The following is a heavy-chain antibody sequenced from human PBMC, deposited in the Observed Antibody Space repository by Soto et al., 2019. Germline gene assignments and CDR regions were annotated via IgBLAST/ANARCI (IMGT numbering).Heavy chain of an antibody. V-gene: IGHV1-8*01. Sequence: QVQLVQSGTEVKKPGASVKVSCKASGYTFTDYDINWVRQAPGQGLEWMGWVSPNSGNTVYVQKFQDRVTMTRDTSISTAYMELSNLRFEDTAMYYCARGRFYSETSTWFAFWGQGTPVTVSS. CDR2: VSPNSGNT. CDR3: ARGRFYSETSTWFAF. D-gene: IGHD2-2*01. J-gene: IGHJ5*01. CDR1: GYTFTDYD.